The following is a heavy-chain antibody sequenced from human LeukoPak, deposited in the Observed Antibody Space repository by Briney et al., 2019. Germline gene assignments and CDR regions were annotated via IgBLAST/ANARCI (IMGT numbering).Heavy chain of an antibody. CDR2: IYPGDSDT. D-gene: IGHD6-6*01. Sequence: GESLKISCKGSGYSFTSYWIGWVRQVPGKGLEWMGIIYPGDSDTRYRPSFQGQVTISADKSISTAYLQWSSLKASDTAMYYCARHDVGEYSSSFGNYYGMDVWGQGTTVTVSS. J-gene: IGHJ6*02. CDR3: ARHDVGEYSSSFGNYYGMDV. CDR1: GYSFTSYW. V-gene: IGHV5-51*01.